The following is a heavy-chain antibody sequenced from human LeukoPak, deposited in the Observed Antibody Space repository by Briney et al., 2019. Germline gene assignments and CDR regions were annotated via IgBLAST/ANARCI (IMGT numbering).Heavy chain of an antibody. V-gene: IGHV3-30*02. D-gene: IGHD3-3*01. CDR3: AKDPGGITIFGVVSWYFDY. CDR1: GFTFSSSC. CDR2: IRYDGSNK. J-gene: IGHJ4*02. Sequence: GGSLRLSCAASGFTFSSSCMHWVRQAPGKGLEWVAFIRYDGSNKYYADSVKGRFTISRDNSKNTLYLQMNSLRAEDTAVYYCAKDPGGITIFGVVSWYFDYWGQGTLVTVSS.